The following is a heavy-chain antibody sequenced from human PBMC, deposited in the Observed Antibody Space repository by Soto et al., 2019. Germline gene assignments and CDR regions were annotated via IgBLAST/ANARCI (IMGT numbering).Heavy chain of an antibody. J-gene: IGHJ4*02. V-gene: IGHV1-58*01. CDR1: GFTFTSSA. CDR3: AAGQEKVTIFGEVKTSDY. D-gene: IGHD3-3*01. CDR2: IVVGSGNT. Sequence: QMQLVQSGPEVKKPGTSVKVSCKASGFTFTSSAVQWVRQARGQRLEWIGWIVVGSGNTNYAQKFQERVTITRDMSTSTAYMELSSLRSEDTAVYYCAAGQEKVTIFGEVKTSDYWGQGTLVTVSS.